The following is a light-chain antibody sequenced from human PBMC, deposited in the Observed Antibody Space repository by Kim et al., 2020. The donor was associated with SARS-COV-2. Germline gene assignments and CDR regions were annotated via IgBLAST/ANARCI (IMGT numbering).Light chain of an antibody. CDR2: YAS. CDR3: HQSMSLPHT. Sequence: EIVLTQSPDFQSVTPKEKVTITCRASQTVGSSLHWYQQRPDQSPKFLIKYASQSFSGVPSRFSGSGSGTNFTHSINSLEAEDAATYYCHQSMSLPHTFGQGTKLEI. V-gene: IGKV6-21*01. J-gene: IGKJ2*01. CDR1: QTVGSS.